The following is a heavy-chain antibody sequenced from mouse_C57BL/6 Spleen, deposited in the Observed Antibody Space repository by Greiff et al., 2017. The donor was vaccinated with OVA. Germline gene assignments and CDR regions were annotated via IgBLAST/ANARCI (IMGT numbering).Heavy chain of an antibody. Sequence: QVQLQQSGAELVRPGASVKLSCKASGYTFTDYYINWVKQRPGQGLEWISRIYPGSGNTYYNEKFKGQATLTAEKSSSTAYMQLSSLTSEDSAVYFCARESYYGNYENLDYWGQGTTRTVSS. CDR3: ARESYYGNYENLDY. D-gene: IGHD2-10*01. J-gene: IGHJ2*01. CDR1: GYTFTDYY. V-gene: IGHV1-76*01. CDR2: IYPGSGNT.